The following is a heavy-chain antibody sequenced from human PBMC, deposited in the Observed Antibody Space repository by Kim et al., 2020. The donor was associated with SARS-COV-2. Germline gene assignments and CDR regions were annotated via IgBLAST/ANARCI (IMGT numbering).Heavy chain of an antibody. CDR2: FSVSDNST. CDR1: GFIFSSYA. Sequence: GGSLRLSCAASGFIFSSYAMSWVRQAPGKGLEWVSGFSVSDNSTYYADSVKGRFTISRDNSKNTLYLQMNSLRAEDTAVYYCAKDTYYYGLGSSFSNYYYGMDVWGQVTTVTVSS. CDR3: AKDTYYYGLGSSFSNYYYGMDV. V-gene: IGHV3-23*01. D-gene: IGHD3-10*01. J-gene: IGHJ6*02.